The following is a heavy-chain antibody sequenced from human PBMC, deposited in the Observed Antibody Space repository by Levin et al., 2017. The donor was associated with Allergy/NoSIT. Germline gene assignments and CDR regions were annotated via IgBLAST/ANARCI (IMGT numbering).Heavy chain of an antibody. D-gene: IGHD2-2*01. V-gene: IGHV3-15*01. CDR1: GFTFSDAW. Sequence: KPGGSLRLSCAASGFTFSDAWMTWVRQAPGKGLEWVGRIKRKADGGTTDYAAPVQGRFTISRDDSKNTLYLQMNSLKTEDTAVYYCTTGYCGSASCAPGAYWGQGTLVTVSS. J-gene: IGHJ4*02. CDR3: TTGYCGSASCAPGAY. CDR2: IKRKADGGTT.